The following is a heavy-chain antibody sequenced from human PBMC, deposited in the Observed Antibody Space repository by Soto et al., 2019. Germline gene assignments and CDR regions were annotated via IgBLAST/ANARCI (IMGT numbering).Heavy chain of an antibody. CDR3: ARHAYYYDS. Sequence: SETLSLTCTVSGGSISRSSYYWGWIRQPPGKGLAWIGSIYYSGSTYYNPSLKSRVTISVDTSKNQFSLKLSSVTAADMAVYYCARHAYYYDSWGQGTLVTVS. CDR1: GGSISRSSYY. D-gene: IGHD3-22*01. CDR2: IYYSGST. V-gene: IGHV4-39*01. J-gene: IGHJ4*02.